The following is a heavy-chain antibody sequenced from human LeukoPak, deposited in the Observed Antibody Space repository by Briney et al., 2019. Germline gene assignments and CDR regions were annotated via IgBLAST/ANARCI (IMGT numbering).Heavy chain of an antibody. CDR2: INDDSSDI. D-gene: IGHD2-2*01. J-gene: IGHJ4*02. CDR3: ARDTFQPGLIDS. Sequence: PGVSLRLSCAASGFTFSLYAMNWVRQAPGKGLEWVSYINDDSSDIHYAGSVRGRFTISRDDARKTLYLQLSSLRVEDTAVYYCARDTFQPGLIDSWGQGTLVTVSS. CDR1: GFTFSLYA. V-gene: IGHV3-21*05.